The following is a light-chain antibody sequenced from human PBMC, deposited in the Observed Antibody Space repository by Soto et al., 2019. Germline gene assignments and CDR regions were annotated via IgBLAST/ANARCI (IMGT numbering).Light chain of an antibody. V-gene: IGLV2-23*03. J-gene: IGLJ2*01. CDR1: SSDVGSYNL. CDR3: CSYVGSSTFAV. Sequence: QSALTQPASVSGSPGQSITISCTETSSDVGSYNLVSWYQQHPGKAPNLMIYEGTKRPSGVSNRFSGSKSGNTASLTISGLQAEDEADYYCCSYVGSSTFAVFGGGTQLTVL. CDR2: EGT.